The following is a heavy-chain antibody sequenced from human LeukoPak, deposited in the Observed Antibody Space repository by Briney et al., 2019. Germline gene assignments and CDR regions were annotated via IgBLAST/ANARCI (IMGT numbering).Heavy chain of an antibody. V-gene: IGHV3-23*01. CDR2: ISGSGGST. Sequence: GGSLRLSCAASGFTFSNYAMSWVRQAPGKGLEWVSAISGSGGSTYYADSVKGRFTISRDNSKNTLYLQMNRLRAEDTAVYYCAKEYYYDTSGDAFDIWGQGTMVTVSS. D-gene: IGHD3-22*01. CDR3: AKEYYYDTSGDAFDI. CDR1: GFTFSNYA. J-gene: IGHJ3*02.